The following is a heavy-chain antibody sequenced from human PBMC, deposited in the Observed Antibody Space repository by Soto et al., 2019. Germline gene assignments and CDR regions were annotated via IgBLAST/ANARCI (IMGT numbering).Heavy chain of an antibody. D-gene: IGHD3-22*01. CDR2: VNHSGST. Sequence: PSETLSLTCAFYVVSFSGYYWSCIRHPPGKWLEWIGEVNHSGSTSSNPSLKSRVTISADTSKNQFSLKLSSVTAADTALYYCARGVSMIVEVQRDPPDNYYFQSWGQGTLVNVS. J-gene: IGHJ4*02. CDR1: VVSFSGYY. CDR3: ARGVSMIVEVQRDPPDNYYFQS. V-gene: IGHV4-34*01.